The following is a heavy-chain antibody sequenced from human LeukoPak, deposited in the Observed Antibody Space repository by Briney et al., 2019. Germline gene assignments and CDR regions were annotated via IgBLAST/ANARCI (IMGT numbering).Heavy chain of an antibody. Sequence: GGSLRLSCAVPGITFSGYGMHWVRQAPGKGLEWVAVVSDDGDKKHYADSVKGRFIISRDNSKNTLYLQVNTLRAEDTALYYCVKGVRSSLTASGWFDPWGQGTMVTVSS. CDR3: VKGVRSSLTASGWFDP. J-gene: IGHJ5*02. V-gene: IGHV3-30*18. CDR2: VSDDGDKK. CDR1: GITFSGYG. D-gene: IGHD2-21*02.